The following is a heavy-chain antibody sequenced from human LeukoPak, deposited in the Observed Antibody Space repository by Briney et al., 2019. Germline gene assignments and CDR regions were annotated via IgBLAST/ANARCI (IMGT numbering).Heavy chain of an antibody. CDR1: GFTFSNSW. D-gene: IGHD4-17*01. Sequence: PGGSLRLSCAASGFTFSNSWMQWVRQAPGKGLVWVSRINPDGSSSGYADSVKGRFTISRDNAKNTLYVQMNSLRAEDTAVYYCTRDIYGPGDYWGQGTLVAVSS. CDR3: TRDIYGPGDY. J-gene: IGHJ4*02. V-gene: IGHV3-74*01. CDR2: INPDGSSS.